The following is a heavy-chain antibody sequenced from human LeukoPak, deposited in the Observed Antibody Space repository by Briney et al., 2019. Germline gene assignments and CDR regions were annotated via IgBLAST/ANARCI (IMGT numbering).Heavy chain of an antibody. J-gene: IGHJ3*02. CDR1: GDSISSGDNY. D-gene: IGHD3-3*01. CDR2: IYHSEST. CDR3: ARFPILEWLHDAFEI. Sequence: SETLSLTCTVSGDSISSGDNYWSWIRQPPGKGLEWIGYIYHSESTYYNPSLKSRPTISIDRSKNQFSLKLSAVTAADTAVYYCARFPILEWLHDAFEIWGQGTMVTVSS. V-gene: IGHV4-30-2*01.